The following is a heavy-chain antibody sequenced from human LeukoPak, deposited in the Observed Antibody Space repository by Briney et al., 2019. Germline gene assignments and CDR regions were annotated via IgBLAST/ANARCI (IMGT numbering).Heavy chain of an antibody. Sequence: ASVTVSCKASGYTFTGYYMHWVRQAPGQGLEWMGWISAYNGNTNYAQKLQGRVTMTTDTSTSTAYMELRSLRSDDTAVYYCAYSPYYYGSGTSWWFDPWGQGTLVTVSS. J-gene: IGHJ5*02. CDR2: ISAYNGNT. V-gene: IGHV1-18*04. CDR3: AYSPYYYGSGTSWWFDP. CDR1: GYTFTGYY. D-gene: IGHD3-10*01.